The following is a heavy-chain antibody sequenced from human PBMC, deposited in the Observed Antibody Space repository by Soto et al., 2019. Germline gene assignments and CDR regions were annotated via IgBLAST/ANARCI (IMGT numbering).Heavy chain of an antibody. V-gene: IGHV1-69*02. D-gene: IGHD6-19*01. CDR1: GGTFSSYT. J-gene: IGHJ2*01. Sequence: ASVKVSCKASGGTFSSYTISWVRQAPGQGLEWMGRIIPILGIANYAQKFQGRVTITADKSTSTAYMELSSLRSEDTAVYYCAESVAAKGRYWYFDLWGRGTLVIVSS. CDR2: IIPILGIA. CDR3: AESVAAKGRYWYFDL.